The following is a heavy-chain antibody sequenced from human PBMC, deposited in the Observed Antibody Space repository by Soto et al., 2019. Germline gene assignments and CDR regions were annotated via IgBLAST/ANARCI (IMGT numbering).Heavy chain of an antibody. V-gene: IGHV2-5*02. CDR3: ARLTDLYIMFDL. D-gene: IGHD3-10*01. J-gene: IGHJ5*02. Sequence: QITLKESGPTLVKPTQTLTLTCTFSGFSLSPSEVGVGWIRQPPGKALELLGVIYWDDDKRYNPLLSNRLTLTKDTSKNQVVLTMTNMDSLDTATYYCARLTDLYIMFDLWGQGTHVTVSS. CDR2: IYWDDDK. CDR1: GFSLSPSEVG.